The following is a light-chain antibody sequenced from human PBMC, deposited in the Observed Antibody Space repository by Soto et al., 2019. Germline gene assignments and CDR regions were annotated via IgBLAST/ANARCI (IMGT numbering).Light chain of an antibody. J-gene: IGKJ5*01. CDR1: QSINTW. CDR3: QQYHTYSSIT. Sequence: DIQMTQSPSTLSASVGDRVTVTCRASQSINTWLGWYQQKPGKAPTLLIYDASSLNSGVPSRFSGSGSGTDFTLTISSLQPDDFATYYCQQYHTYSSITFGQGTRLELK. CDR2: DAS. V-gene: IGKV1-5*01.